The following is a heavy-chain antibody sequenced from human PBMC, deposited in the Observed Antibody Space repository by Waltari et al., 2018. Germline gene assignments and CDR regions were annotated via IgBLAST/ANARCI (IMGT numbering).Heavy chain of an antibody. Sequence: QVQLVESGGGVVQPGRSLRLSCAASGFTFSSYGMHWVRQAPGKGLEWVAVISYDGSNKYYADAVKSRFTISRDNSKNTLYLQMNSLRAEDTAVYYCAKVPGSSGAFDIWGQGTMVTVSS. CDR2: ISYDGSNK. J-gene: IGHJ3*02. V-gene: IGHV3-30*18. D-gene: IGHD3-10*01. CDR1: GFTFSSYG. CDR3: AKVPGSSGAFDI.